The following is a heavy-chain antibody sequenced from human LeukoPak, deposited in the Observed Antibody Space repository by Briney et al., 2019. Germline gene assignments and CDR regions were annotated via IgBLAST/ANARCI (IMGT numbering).Heavy chain of an antibody. Sequence: ASVKVSCKASGYTLTDKYMHWVRQAPRQGLEWMGWINPNSGDTTYAQKFQGRVTMTRDTSISTAYMELSRLTSDDTAVYYCAREEQYNMYFDYWGQGTLVTVSS. V-gene: IGHV1-2*02. CDR1: GYTLTDKY. CDR3: AREEQYNMYFDY. CDR2: INPNSGDT. D-gene: IGHD1-1*01. J-gene: IGHJ4*02.